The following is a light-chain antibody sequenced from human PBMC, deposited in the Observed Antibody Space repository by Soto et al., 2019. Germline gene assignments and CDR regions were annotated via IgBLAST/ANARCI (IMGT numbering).Light chain of an antibody. V-gene: IGKV4-1*01. CDR3: QQYYAPPWT. Sequence: DIVLTQSPDSLSVSLGERATINCKTSQSVSYNFKHKNYVGWYQQRPGQPPTLLISLASTRETGVPERFSGSGSGTDFTLTINSLQPEDVAAYHCQQYYAPPWTFGQGTKVEIK. J-gene: IGKJ1*01. CDR1: QSVSYNFKHKNY. CDR2: LAS.